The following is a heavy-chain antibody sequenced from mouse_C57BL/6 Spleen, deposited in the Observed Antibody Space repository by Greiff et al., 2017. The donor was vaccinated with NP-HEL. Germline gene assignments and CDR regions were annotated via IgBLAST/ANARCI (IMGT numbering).Heavy chain of an antibody. D-gene: IGHD2-4*01. V-gene: IGHV1-80*01. CDR3: AREEDYGPFAY. CDR1: GYAFSSYW. Sequence: QVHVKQSGAELVKPGASVKISCKASGYAFSSYWMNWVKQRPGKGLEWIGQIYPGDGDTNYNGKFKGKATLTADKSSSTAYMQLSSLTSEDSAVYFCAREEDYGPFAYWGQGTLVTVSA. CDR2: IYPGDGDT. J-gene: IGHJ3*01.